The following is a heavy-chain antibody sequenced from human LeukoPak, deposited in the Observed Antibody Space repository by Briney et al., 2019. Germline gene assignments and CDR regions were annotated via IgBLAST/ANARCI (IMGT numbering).Heavy chain of an antibody. CDR1: GFTFSIYG. J-gene: IGHJ4*02. V-gene: IGHV3-30*18. CDR2: ISYDGASK. CDR3: AKPGGRYFDY. Sequence: QSGGSLRLSCTASGFTFSIYGMQGVRRARGKGLEWVAVISYDGASKNYVAPVKGRFTISRDNSKNTLYLQMSSLRPEDTALYYCAKPGGRYFDYWGQGTLVTVSS. D-gene: IGHD3-16*01.